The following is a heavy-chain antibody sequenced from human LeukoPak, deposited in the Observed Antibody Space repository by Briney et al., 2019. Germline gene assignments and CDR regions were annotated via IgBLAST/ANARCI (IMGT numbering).Heavy chain of an antibody. D-gene: IGHD6-13*01. CDR2: IYNSGTT. V-gene: IGHV4-34*01. CDR1: GGSFSGYY. Sequence: SETLSLTCAVYGGSFSGYYWSWIRQPPGKGLEWIGYIYNSGTTNYNPSLKSRVTISVDTSKNQFSLKLSSVTAADTAVYYCARGRGSSSWYAVAFDIWGQGTMVTVSS. CDR3: ARGRGSSSWYAVAFDI. J-gene: IGHJ3*02.